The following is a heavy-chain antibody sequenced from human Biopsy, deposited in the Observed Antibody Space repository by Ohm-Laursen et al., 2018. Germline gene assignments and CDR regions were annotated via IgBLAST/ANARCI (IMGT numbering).Heavy chain of an antibody. J-gene: IGHJ2*01. D-gene: IGHD4-11*01. Sequence: SLRLSCTASGFTFTSYAMHWVRQAPGKGLGWVAVISYDGSGEYYADSLQGRFIISRDNPKNTVDLQMNSPRAEDTAVYFCARDGKRWDYSTYFSWHFDLWGRGTLVTVSS. CDR2: ISYDGSGE. CDR3: ARDGKRWDYSTYFSWHFDL. V-gene: IGHV3-30*03. CDR1: GFTFTSYA.